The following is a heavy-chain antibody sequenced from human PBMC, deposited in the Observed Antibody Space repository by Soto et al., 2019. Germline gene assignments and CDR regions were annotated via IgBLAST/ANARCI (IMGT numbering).Heavy chain of an antibody. V-gene: IGHV3-9*01. D-gene: IGHD3-16*01. CDR1: GFTFDDYA. Sequence: GGSLRLSCAASGFTFDDYAMHWDRQAPGKGLDWVSGISWNIGSIGYADSVKGRFTISRDNAKNSLYLQMNSLRTEDTALYYCAKEGDSPSWGQGTLVTVSS. CDR2: ISWNIGSI. CDR3: AKEGDSPS. J-gene: IGHJ4*02.